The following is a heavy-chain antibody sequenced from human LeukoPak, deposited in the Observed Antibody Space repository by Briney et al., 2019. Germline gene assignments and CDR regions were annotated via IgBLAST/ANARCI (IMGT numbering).Heavy chain of an antibody. V-gene: IGHV3-30*04. D-gene: IGHD1-26*01. J-gene: IGHJ4*02. CDR2: ISYDGNIK. CDR3: ARSRYTGSHFDY. Sequence: PGGSRRLSCAASGFSFSNYAVHWVRQAPGKGLEWMTVISYDGNIKYYADSVKGRFTISRDNSKSMGYLQMDSLRAEDTAVYYCARSRYTGSHFDYWGQGTLVTVSS. CDR1: GFSFSNYA.